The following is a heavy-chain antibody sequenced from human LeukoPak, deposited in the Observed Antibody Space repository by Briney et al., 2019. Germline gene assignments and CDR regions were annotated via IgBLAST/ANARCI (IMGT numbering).Heavy chain of an antibody. J-gene: IGHJ4*02. D-gene: IGHD3-22*01. Sequence: GASVKVSCKASGGTFSSYAISWVRQAPGQGLEWMGRIIPIFGTANYAQKFQGRVTITTDESTSTAYTELSSLRSEDTAVYYCAREGYYYDSSGYYYADYWGQGTLVTVSS. CDR3: AREGYYYDSSGYYYADY. CDR2: IIPIFGTA. V-gene: IGHV1-69*05. CDR1: GGTFSSYA.